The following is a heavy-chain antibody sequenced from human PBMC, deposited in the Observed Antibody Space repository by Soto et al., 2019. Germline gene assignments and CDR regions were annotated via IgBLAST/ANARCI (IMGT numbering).Heavy chain of an antibody. CDR1: GGSISSGDYY. CDR2: IYYSGST. D-gene: IGHD3-3*01. Sequence: PSETLSLTCTVSGGSISSGDYYWSWIRQPPGKGLEWIGYIYYSGSTYYNPSLKSRVTISVDTSKNQFSLKLSSVTAADTAVYYCARLPRRITIFGVVMEIDYWGQGTLVTVSS. CDR3: ARLPRRITIFGVVMEIDY. J-gene: IGHJ4*02. V-gene: IGHV4-30-4*01.